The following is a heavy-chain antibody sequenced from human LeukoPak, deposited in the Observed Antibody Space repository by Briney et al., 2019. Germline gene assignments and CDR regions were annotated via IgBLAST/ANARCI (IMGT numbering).Heavy chain of an antibody. J-gene: IGHJ4*02. CDR3: AREWEYYYDSSGYYGFDY. CDR1: GFTFSHYA. Sequence: GGSLRLSCAASGFTFSHYAIHWVRQAPGKGLEWVAVISYDGSNKLYADSVKGRFTLSRDNSKNTLSLQMNSLRAEDTAVYYCAREWEYYYDSSGYYGFDYWGQGTLVTVSS. D-gene: IGHD3-22*01. CDR2: ISYDGSNK. V-gene: IGHV3-30-3*01.